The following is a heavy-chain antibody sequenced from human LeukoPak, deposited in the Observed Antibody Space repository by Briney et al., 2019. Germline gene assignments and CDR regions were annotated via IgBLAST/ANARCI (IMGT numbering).Heavy chain of an antibody. J-gene: IGHJ4*02. CDR2: IKQDGSEK. D-gene: IGHD4-17*01. V-gene: IGHV3-7*01. CDR3: ATLKAAVTICDN. Sequence: PGGSLRLSCAAYGFIFRSFRMSWVRQAPGKGLEWVASIKQDGSEKYHADSVKGRFTISRDNAKNSLYLQMNSLRAEDTAVYYCATLKAAVTICDNWGQGTLVTVSS. CDR1: GFIFRSFR.